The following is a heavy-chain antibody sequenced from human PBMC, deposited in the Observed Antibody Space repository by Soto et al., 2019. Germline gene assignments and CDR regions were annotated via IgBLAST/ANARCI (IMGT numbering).Heavy chain of an antibody. V-gene: IGHV4-30-2*01. J-gene: IGHJ6*02. CDR2: IYHSGST. CDR1: GGSISSGGYS. CDR3: GRGLHSSSWKDRDDYYYGMDV. Sequence: SETLSLTCAVSGGSISSGGYSWSWVRQPPGKGLEWIGYIYHSGSTYYNPSLKSRVTISVDRSKNQFSLKLSSVTAADTAVYYCGRGLHSSSWKDRDDYYYGMDVWAQGTTVTVSS. D-gene: IGHD6-13*01.